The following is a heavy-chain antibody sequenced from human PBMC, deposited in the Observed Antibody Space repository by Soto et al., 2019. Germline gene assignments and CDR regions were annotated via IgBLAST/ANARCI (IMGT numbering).Heavy chain of an antibody. CDR2: ISYDGSNK. CDR1: GFTFSSYG. J-gene: IGHJ3*02. V-gene: IGHV3-30*18. D-gene: IGHD3-22*01. CDR3: AKETSGYYRNDAFDI. Sequence: QVQLVESGGGVVQPGRSLRLSCAASGFTFSSYGMHWVRQAPGKGLEWVAVISYDGSNKYYADSVKGRFTISRDNSKNTLYLQMNSLRAEDTAVYYCAKETSGYYRNDAFDIWGQGTMVTVSS.